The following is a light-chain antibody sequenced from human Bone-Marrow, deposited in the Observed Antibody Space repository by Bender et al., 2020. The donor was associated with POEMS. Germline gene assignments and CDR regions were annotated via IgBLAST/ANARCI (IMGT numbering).Light chain of an antibody. V-gene: IGLV2-14*01. CDR1: SSDVGGYNY. CDR3: AVWDDSLNGWV. J-gene: IGLJ3*02. CDR2: DVS. Sequence: QSALTQPASVSGSPGQSITISCTGTSSDVGGYNYVSWYQQHPGKAPKLIISDVSKRPSGVSNRFFGSKSGNTASLTISGLQSEDEADYYCAVWDDSLNGWVFGGGTKLTVL.